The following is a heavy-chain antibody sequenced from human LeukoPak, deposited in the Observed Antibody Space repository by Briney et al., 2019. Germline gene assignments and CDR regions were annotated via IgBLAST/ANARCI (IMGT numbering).Heavy chain of an antibody. V-gene: IGHV4-30-4*01. CDR2: IYYSGST. CDR1: GGSISSGDYY. D-gene: IGHD5-18*01. Sequence: SETLSLTCTVSGGSISSGDYYCRWIRQPPGTGLEWIGYIYYSGSTYYNPSLKSRVTISVDTSQNQFSLKLDSVTAADTAVYYCARDLSGYSYLDYWGQGTLVTVSS. J-gene: IGHJ4*02. CDR3: ARDLSGYSYLDY.